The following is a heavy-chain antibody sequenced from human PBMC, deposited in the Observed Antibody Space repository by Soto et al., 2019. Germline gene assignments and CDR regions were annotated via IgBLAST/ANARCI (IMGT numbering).Heavy chain of an antibody. V-gene: IGHV3-15*07. CDR1: GLTFSNVW. J-gene: IGHJ4*02. Sequence: VQLVESGGGFVKPGGSLRLSCAASGLTFSNVWMNWVRQAPGKGLEWVGHIKSKTDGGTTDYAAPVKGRFTISRDDSKNTLSLQMNSLKIDDTGVYYCTTDIWPYFQSDYWGQGTPVTVSP. CDR2: IKSKTDGGTT. D-gene: IGHD2-21*01. CDR3: TTDIWPYFQSDY.